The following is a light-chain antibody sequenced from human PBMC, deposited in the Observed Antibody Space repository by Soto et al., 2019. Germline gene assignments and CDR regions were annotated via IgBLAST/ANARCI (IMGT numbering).Light chain of an antibody. Sequence: QSALTQPRSMSGSPGQSVTISCTGTSTGVGRYNYVSWYQQHPGKAPGLMIYDVSKRPSGLPDRFSGSKSGNPASLTISGLQPEDEADYYCCSYAGSYTYVFGTGTKVT. CDR3: CSYAGSYTYV. CDR1: STGVGRYNY. V-gene: IGLV2-11*01. J-gene: IGLJ1*01. CDR2: DVS.